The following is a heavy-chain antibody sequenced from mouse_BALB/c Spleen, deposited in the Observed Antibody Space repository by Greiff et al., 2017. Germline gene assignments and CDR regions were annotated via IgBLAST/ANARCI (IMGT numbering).Heavy chain of an antibody. V-gene: IGHV1-87*01. Sequence: VHLVESGAELARPGASVKLSCKASGYTFTSYWMQWVKQRPGQGLEWIGAIYPGDGDTRYTQKFKGKATLTADKSSSTAYMQLSSLASEDSAVYYCAKGDYFDYWGQGTTLTVSS. CDR1: GYTFTSYW. J-gene: IGHJ2*01. CDR2: IYPGDGDT. CDR3: AKGDYFDY.